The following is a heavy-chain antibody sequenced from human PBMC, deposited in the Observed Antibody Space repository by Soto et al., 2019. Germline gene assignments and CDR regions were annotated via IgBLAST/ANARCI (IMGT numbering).Heavy chain of an antibody. V-gene: IGHV3-30*18. CDR3: AKDLDYGDYLDAFDI. Sequence: QVQLVESGGGVVQPGRSLRLSCAASGFTFSSYGMHWVRQAPGKGLEWVAVISYDGSNKYYADSVKGRFTISRDNSKSTLYLQMNSLRAEDTAVYYCAKDLDYGDYLDAFDIWGQGTMVTVSS. CDR1: GFTFSSYG. CDR2: ISYDGSNK. D-gene: IGHD4-17*01. J-gene: IGHJ3*02.